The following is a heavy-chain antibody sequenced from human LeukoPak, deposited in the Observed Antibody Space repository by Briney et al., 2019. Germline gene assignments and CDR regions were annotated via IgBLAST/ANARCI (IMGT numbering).Heavy chain of an antibody. CDR1: GFTFSSYA. D-gene: IGHD3-9*01. Sequence: GGSLRLSCAASGFTFSSYAMHWVRQAPGKGLEYVSAISSNGGSTYYANSVKGRFTISRDNSENTPYLQMGSLRAEDMAVYYCARYFTYGMDVWGQGTTVTVSS. V-gene: IGHV3-64*01. CDR3: ARYFTYGMDV. CDR2: ISSNGGST. J-gene: IGHJ6*02.